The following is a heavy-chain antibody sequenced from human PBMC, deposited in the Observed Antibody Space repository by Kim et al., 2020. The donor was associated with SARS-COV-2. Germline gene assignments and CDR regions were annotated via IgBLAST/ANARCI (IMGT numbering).Heavy chain of an antibody. J-gene: IGHJ6*02. CDR1: GFTFSSYA. CDR3: ARDKGDYGDYGGFGDYYGMDV. CDR2: ISYDGSNK. V-gene: IGHV3-30*04. Sequence: GGSLRLSCAASGFTFSSYAMHWVRQAPGKGLEWVAVISYDGSNKYYADSVKGRFTISRDNSKNTLYLQMNSLRAEDTAVYYCARDKGDYGDYGGFGDYYGMDVWGQGTTVTVSS. D-gene: IGHD4-17*01.